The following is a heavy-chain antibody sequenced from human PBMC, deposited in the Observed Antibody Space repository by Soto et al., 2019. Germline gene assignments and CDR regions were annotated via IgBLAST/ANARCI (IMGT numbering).Heavy chain of an antibody. V-gene: IGHV4-31*03. CDR3: ASNDYGDPRSEGIFDY. D-gene: IGHD4-17*01. CDR1: GGSISSGGYY. CDR2: IYYSGST. J-gene: IGHJ4*02. Sequence: SETLSLTCTVSGGSISSGGYYWSWIRQHPGKGLEWIGYIYYSGSTYYNPSLKSRVTISVDTSKNQFSLKLSSVTAADTAVYYCASNDYGDPRSEGIFDYWGQGTLVTVSS.